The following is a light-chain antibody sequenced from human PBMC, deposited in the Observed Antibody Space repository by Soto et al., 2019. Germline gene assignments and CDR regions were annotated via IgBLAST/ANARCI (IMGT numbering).Light chain of an antibody. J-gene: IGKJ4*01. V-gene: IGKV3-20*01. CDR3: QQYGRLPRS. Sequence: EILLTQSPGTLSLSPGDRATLSCRASQSLTSSFLAWYQQKPGQTPRLLIYGASIRATDIPDRFSGSGSGTDFTLTISRLEHEDFAVYFCQQYGRLPRSFGGGTKVEIK. CDR1: QSLTSSF. CDR2: GAS.